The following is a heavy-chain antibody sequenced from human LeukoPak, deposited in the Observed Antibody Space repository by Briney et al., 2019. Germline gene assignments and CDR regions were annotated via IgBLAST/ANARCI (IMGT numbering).Heavy chain of an antibody. CDR2: TNSDGSST. CDR1: GFTFSSYW. V-gene: IGHV3-74*01. CDR3: AREQYYYDSSGYYYLRGGFDY. D-gene: IGHD3-22*01. Sequence: PGGSLRLSCAASGFTFSSYWMHWVRQAPGKGLVWVSRTNSDGSSTSYADSVKGRFTISRDNAKNTLYLQMNSLRAEDTAVYYCAREQYYYDSSGYYYLRGGFDYWGQGTLVTVSS. J-gene: IGHJ4*02.